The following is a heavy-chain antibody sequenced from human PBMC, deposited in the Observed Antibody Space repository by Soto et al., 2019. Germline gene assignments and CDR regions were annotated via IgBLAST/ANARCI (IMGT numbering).Heavy chain of an antibody. V-gene: IGHV4-59*01. CDR2: IYDRGST. D-gene: IGHD5-12*01. CDR1: GASINTYSINSYY. J-gene: IGHJ3*01. Sequence: SETLSLTCTVSGASINTYSINSYYWSWIRQSPGKGLEWIGYIYDRGSTNYSPSLMSRVSISIDTSKNEFSLKLSSVTAADTAVYYCARPNSGYVAFDLWGQGTMVTVSS. CDR3: ARPNSGYVAFDL.